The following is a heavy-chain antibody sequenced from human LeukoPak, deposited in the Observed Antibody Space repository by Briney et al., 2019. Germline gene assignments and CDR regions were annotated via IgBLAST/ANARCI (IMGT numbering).Heavy chain of an antibody. V-gene: IGHV5-51*01. CDR3: ARSFVGATPYYFDY. J-gene: IGHJ4*02. CDR1: GYDFTTYW. D-gene: IGHD1-26*01. CDR2: IYPGYYDT. Sequence: PGEALKISCKGSGYDFTTYWIGWVRQMPGKGLEPMGIIYPGYYDTRYSPSFQGQVTTSADKSISTAYLQWSSLKASNTAMYYCARSFVGATPYYFDYWGQGTLVTVSS.